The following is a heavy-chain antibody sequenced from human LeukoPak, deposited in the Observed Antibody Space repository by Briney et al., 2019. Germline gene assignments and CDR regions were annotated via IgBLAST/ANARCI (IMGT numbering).Heavy chain of an antibody. Sequence: ASVKVSCKASGYTFTSYDINWVRQATGQGLEWMGWMNPNSGNTGYAQKFQGRVTMTKDTSITTAYMELSSLRSEDTAVYYCARALSWTTNSYYYMDVWGKGTTVTVSS. CDR2: MNPNSGNT. CDR3: ARALSWTTNSYYYMDV. J-gene: IGHJ6*03. CDR1: GYTFTSYD. V-gene: IGHV1-8*01. D-gene: IGHD3/OR15-3a*01.